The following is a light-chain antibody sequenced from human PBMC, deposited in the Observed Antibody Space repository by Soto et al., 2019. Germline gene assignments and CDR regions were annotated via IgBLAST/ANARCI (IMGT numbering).Light chain of an antibody. CDR1: QSIYSN. Sequence: EIVKTQSPAILSVSPGERATLSRRASQSIYSNLAWYQQKSGQTPRLLTSGAHNRDTSIPARFSPSGFGTDFTFTISSLQSEDFGVYFYEQYNDWPPGEAFGEGTK. J-gene: IGKJ1*01. CDR2: GAH. CDR3: EQYNDWPPGEA. V-gene: IGKV3-15*01.